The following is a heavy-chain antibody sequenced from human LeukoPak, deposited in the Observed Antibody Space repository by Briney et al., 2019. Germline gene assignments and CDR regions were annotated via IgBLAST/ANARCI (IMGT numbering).Heavy chain of an antibody. CDR1: GGSISSGGYY. D-gene: IGHD3-10*01. J-gene: IGHJ4*02. Sequence: SETLSLTCTVSGGSISSGGYYWSWIRQHPGKGLEWIGYIYYSGSTYYNPSLKCRVTISVDTSKNQFSLKLSSVTAADTAVYYCARDGTYGSGSYSKGFDYWGQGTLVTVSS. V-gene: IGHV4-31*03. CDR2: IYYSGST. CDR3: ARDGTYGSGSYSKGFDY.